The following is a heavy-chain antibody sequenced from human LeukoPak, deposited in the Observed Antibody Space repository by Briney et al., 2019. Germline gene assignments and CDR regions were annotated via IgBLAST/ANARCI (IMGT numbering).Heavy chain of an antibody. D-gene: IGHD3-9*01. CDR3: ARKSATDYYETDY. CDR1: GDSINNNIW. CDR2: IHHGGST. Sequence: SGTLSLTCAVSGDSINNNIWWTWVRQPPGKGLEWIGEIHHGGSTNYKPSLKSRVTISVDKSKNQFSLKLPSVTAADTAIYYCARKSATDYYETDYWGQGALVTVSS. J-gene: IGHJ4*02. V-gene: IGHV4-4*02.